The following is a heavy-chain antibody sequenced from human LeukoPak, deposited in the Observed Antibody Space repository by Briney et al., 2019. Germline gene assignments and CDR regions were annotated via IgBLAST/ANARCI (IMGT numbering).Heavy chain of an antibody. J-gene: IGHJ4*02. D-gene: IGHD6-19*01. CDR1: GFTFSTYG. Sequence: PGGSLRLSCAASGFTFSTYGMLWVRQAPGQGPEWEALIRYDGSNKYYADSVKGRFTISRDNSKNTLYLQMNSLRVEDTAMYYCAKAGTQQWLLFVGVYWGQGALVTVSS. V-gene: IGHV3-30*02. CDR3: AKAGTQQWLLFVGVY. CDR2: IRYDGSNK.